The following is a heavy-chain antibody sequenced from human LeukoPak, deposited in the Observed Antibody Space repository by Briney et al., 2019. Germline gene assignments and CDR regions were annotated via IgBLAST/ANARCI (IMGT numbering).Heavy chain of an antibody. CDR1: GYTFTGYY. Sequence: ASVKVSCKASGYTFTGYYMHWVRQAPGQGLEWMGWINPNSGGTNYAQKFQGRVTMTRDTSISTAYMELSRLRSDDTAVYYCARLICRSTSCFFDYWGQGTLVTVSS. CDR3: ARLICRSTSCFFDY. CDR2: INPNSGGT. J-gene: IGHJ4*02. D-gene: IGHD2-2*01. V-gene: IGHV1-2*02.